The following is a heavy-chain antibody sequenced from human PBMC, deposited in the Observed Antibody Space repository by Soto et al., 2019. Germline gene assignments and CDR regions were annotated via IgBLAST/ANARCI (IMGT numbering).Heavy chain of an antibody. V-gene: IGHV4-30-2*01. CDR1: GGSISSGGYS. J-gene: IGHJ6*02. CDR2: IYHSGST. CDR3: ARGGWGPNNYYYYGMDV. Sequence: PSETLSLTCAVSGGSISSGGYSWSWIRQPPGKGLEWIGYIYHSGSTYYNPSLKSRVTISVDRSKNQFSLKLSSVTAADTAVYYCARGGWGPNNYYYYGMDVWGQGTTVTVSS. D-gene: IGHD7-27*01.